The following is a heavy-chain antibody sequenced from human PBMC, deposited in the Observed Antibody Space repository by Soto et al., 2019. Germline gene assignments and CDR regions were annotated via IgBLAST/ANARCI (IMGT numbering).Heavy chain of an antibody. V-gene: IGHV3-23*01. D-gene: IGHD3-10*01. J-gene: IGHJ4*02. CDR3: AKGRGLGFRLRGVPFDY. CDR2: ISGSGGST. CDR1: GFTFSSYA. Sequence: GGSLRLSCAASGFTFSSYAMSWVRQAPGKGLEWVSAISGSGGSTYYADSVKGRFTISRDNSKNTLYLQMNSLRAEDTAVYYCAKGRGLGFRLRGVPFDYWGQGTLVTVSS.